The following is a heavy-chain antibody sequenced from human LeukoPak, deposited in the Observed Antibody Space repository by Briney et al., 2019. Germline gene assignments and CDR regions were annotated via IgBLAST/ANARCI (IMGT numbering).Heavy chain of an antibody. D-gene: IGHD6-19*01. CDR3: ARSLRVTVAASY. V-gene: IGHV3-7*01. Sequence: GRSLRLSCAASGFTFSSYWMSWVRQAPGKGLEWVANIKQDGSEKYYVDSLKGRFTISRDNAKNLLYLQMNSLTAEDTAIYYCARSLRVTVAASYWGQGTLVTVSS. CDR2: IKQDGSEK. CDR1: GFTFSSYW. J-gene: IGHJ4*02.